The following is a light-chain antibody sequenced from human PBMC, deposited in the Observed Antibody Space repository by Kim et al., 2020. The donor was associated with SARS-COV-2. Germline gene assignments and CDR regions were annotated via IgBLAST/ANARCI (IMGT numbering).Light chain of an antibody. CDR2: DNN. CDR1: SPNIGNNY. CDR3: GSWDSSLGAGV. Sequence: GQIVTISCSGSSPNIGNNYVAWYQQLPGTAPKLLIYDNNKRPSGIPDRFSGSKSGTSATLGITGLQTGDEADYYCGSWDSSLGAGVFGGGTQLTVL. J-gene: IGLJ3*02. V-gene: IGLV1-51*01.